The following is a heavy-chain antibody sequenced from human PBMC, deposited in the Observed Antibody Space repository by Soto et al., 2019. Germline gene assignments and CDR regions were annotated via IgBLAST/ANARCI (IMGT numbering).Heavy chain of an antibody. CDR2: INRDGSST. CDR1: GFIFSNYW. CDR3: AGEGYNVNFDY. V-gene: IGHV3-74*01. D-gene: IGHD3-10*02. Sequence: EVQLVESGGGLVQPGGSLRLSCAASGFIFSNYWMHWVRQAPGKGLVWVSRINRDGSSTGYADSVKDRFTVSRDNAKNTLYMQMNSLRAEDTAVYYCAGEGYNVNFDYWGQGTLVSVSS. J-gene: IGHJ4*02.